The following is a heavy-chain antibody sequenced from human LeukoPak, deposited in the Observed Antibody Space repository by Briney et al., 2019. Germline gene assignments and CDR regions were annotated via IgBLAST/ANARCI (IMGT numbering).Heavy chain of an antibody. Sequence: SQTLSLTCAISGDSVTSNSTAWNWIRQSPSRGLEWLGMTYYRSKWYNDYTVSVKSRITFNPDTSKNQFSLHLNSVTPEDTAVYYCARKRLSADSFDIWGQGTLVTVSS. D-gene: IGHD4/OR15-4a*01. CDR1: GDSVTSNSTA. CDR3: ARKRLSADSFDI. J-gene: IGHJ3*02. CDR2: TYYRSKWYN. V-gene: IGHV6-1*01.